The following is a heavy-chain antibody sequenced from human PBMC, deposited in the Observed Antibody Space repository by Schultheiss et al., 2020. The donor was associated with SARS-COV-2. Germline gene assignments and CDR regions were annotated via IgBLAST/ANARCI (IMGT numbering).Heavy chain of an antibody. CDR1: GFTFSSYA. J-gene: IGHJ4*02. D-gene: IGHD2-2*01. CDR3: ARALHAVPAAHDY. V-gene: IGHV3-9*01. CDR2: ISWNSGSI. Sequence: GGSLRLSCAASGFTFSSYAMHWVRQAPGKGLEWVSGISWNSGSIGYADSVKGRFTISRDNAKNSLYLQMNSLRAEDTAVYYCARALHAVPAAHDYWGQGTLVTVSS.